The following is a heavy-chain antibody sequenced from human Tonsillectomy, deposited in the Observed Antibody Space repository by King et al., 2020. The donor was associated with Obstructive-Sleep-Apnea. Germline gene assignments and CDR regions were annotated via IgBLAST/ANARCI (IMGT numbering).Heavy chain of an antibody. CDR1: GFTFSNYV. J-gene: IGHJ4*02. CDR3: ARDPSYNGRVNYFDY. Sequence: VQLVESGGGVVQPGRSLRLSCGASGFTFSNYVMHWVRQAPGKGLEWVALILYDGSDKYYADSVKGRFTIYRDNSKNTVHLQMNRLRAEDTVVYYCARDPSYNGRVNYFDYWGQGTLVTVSS. V-gene: IGHV3-30*04. D-gene: IGHD1-1*01. CDR2: ILYDGSDK.